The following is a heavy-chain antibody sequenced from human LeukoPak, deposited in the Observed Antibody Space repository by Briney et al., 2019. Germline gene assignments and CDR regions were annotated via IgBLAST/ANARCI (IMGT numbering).Heavy chain of an antibody. Sequence: GGSLRLSCAASGFTVSSTYMSWVRQAPGKGLEWVSVIYSGGSTFYADSVKGRFTISRDNSKNTLYLQMNSLSAEDTAVYYCARGATPWGHFDYWGQGTLITVSS. CDR2: IYSGGST. V-gene: IGHV3-66*01. CDR1: GFTVSSTY. CDR3: ARGATPWGHFDY. J-gene: IGHJ4*02. D-gene: IGHD3-16*01.